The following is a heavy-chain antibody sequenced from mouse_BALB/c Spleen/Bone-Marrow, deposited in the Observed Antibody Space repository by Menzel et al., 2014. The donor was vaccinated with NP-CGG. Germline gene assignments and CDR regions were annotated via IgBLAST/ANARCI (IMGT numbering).Heavy chain of an antibody. V-gene: IGHV1-26*01. J-gene: IGHJ2*01. Sequence: EVQLQQSGPELVKPGASVKISCKASGYSFTGYYMHWVKQSHVKSLEWIGRINPYNGATSYNQNFKDKASLTIDKSSSTPYMEVHSLTSEDSAVCYCAREGGLVPDYFDYWGQGTTLTVSS. CDR3: AREGGLVPDYFDY. CDR1: GYSFTGYY. CDR2: INPYNGAT. D-gene: IGHD6-2*01.